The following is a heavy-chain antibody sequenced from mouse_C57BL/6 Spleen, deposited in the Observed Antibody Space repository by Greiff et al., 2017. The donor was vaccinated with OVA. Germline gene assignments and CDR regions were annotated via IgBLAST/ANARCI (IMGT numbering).Heavy chain of an antibody. Sequence: VMLVESGAELVRPGASVKLSCKASGYTFTDYYINWVKQRPGQGLEWIARIYPGSGNTYYNEKFKGKATLTAEKSSSTAYMQLSSLTSEDSAVYFCARSQLRDAMDYWGQGTSVTVSS. J-gene: IGHJ4*01. V-gene: IGHV1-76*01. CDR1: GYTFTDYY. CDR3: ARSQLRDAMDY. D-gene: IGHD3-1*01. CDR2: IYPGSGNT.